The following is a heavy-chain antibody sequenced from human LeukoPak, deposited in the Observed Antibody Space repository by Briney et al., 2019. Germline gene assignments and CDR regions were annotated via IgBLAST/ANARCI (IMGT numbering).Heavy chain of an antibody. D-gene: IGHD3-10*01. CDR1: GGSFSGYY. V-gene: IGHV4-34*01. J-gene: IGHJ6*02. Sequence: SETLSLTCAVYGGSFSGYYWSWIRQPPGKGLEWIGEINHSGSTNYNPSLKSRVTISVDTSKNQFSLKLSSVTAADTAVYYCARGVRVPAYHVHSNTYYYGSGSSMDVWGQGTTVTVSS. CDR3: ARGVRVPAYHVHSNTYYYGSGSSMDV. CDR2: INHSGST.